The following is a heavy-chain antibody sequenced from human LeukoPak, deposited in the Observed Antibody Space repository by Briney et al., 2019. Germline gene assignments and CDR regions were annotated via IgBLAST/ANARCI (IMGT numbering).Heavy chain of an antibody. CDR3: AGESEAVASDAFDI. CDR2: IYSGGST. D-gene: IGHD6-19*01. J-gene: IGHJ3*02. Sequence: GGSLRLSCAASGFTVSSNYMSWVRQAPGKGLEWVSVIYSGGSTYYADSVKGRFTISRDNSKNTLCLQMNSLRAEDTAVYYCAGESEAVASDAFDIWGQGTMVTVSS. CDR1: GFTVSSNY. V-gene: IGHV3-66*01.